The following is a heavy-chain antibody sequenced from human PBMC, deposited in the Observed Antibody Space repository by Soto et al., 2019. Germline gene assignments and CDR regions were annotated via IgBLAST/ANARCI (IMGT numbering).Heavy chain of an antibody. CDR2: ISAYNGNT. Sequence: QVQLVQSGAEVKKPGASVKVSCKASGYTFTSYGISWVRQAPGLGLEWMGWISAYNGNTKYAQNLQGRVTMTADTATSTAYMELRSLRSDDAAVYYCARDTAMALPDAWGQGTLVTVSS. J-gene: IGHJ4*02. V-gene: IGHV1-18*01. D-gene: IGHD5-18*01. CDR3: ARDTAMALPDA. CDR1: GYTFTSYG.